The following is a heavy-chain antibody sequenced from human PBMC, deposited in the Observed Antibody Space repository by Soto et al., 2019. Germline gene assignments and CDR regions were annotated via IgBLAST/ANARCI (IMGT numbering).Heavy chain of an antibody. CDR3: ARPLFGRGNWFDP. CDR1: GGSVSGGSYF. CDR2: FYYSGST. J-gene: IGHJ5*02. D-gene: IGHD3-10*01. Sequence: SETLSLTCTVSGGSVSGGSYFWSWVRQPPGKGLEWIGYFYYSGSTKYNPSLKSRVTILEDTSKNQFSLKLNSVTAADTAVYYCARPLFGRGNWFDPWGQGTLVTVSS. V-gene: IGHV4-61*01.